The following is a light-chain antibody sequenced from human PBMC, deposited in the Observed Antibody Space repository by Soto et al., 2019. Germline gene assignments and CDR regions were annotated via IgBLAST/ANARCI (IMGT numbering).Light chain of an antibody. CDR1: QSVSSSY. CDR3: QQYGNSPPNT. Sequence: EIVLTQSPGTLSLSPGERATLSCRASQSVSSSYLAWYQQKPGQAPRLLIYGASSRATGIPDRFSGSGSGTDFTITISRLETEDFAVYFCQQYGNSPPNTFGQGTKVEIK. CDR2: GAS. V-gene: IGKV3-20*01. J-gene: IGKJ2*01.